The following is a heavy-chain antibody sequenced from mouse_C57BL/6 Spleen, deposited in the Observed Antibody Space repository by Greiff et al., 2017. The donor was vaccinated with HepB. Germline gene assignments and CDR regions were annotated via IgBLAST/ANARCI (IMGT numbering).Heavy chain of an antibody. J-gene: IGHJ1*03. D-gene: IGHD1-1*01. Sequence: QVQLQQSGAELVKPGASVKMSCKASGYTFTSYWITWVKQRPGQGLEWIGDIYPGSGSTNYNEKFKSKATLTVDTSSSTAYMQLSSLTSEDSAVYYCAREDFNVSSYGYFDVWGTGTTVTVSS. CDR1: GYTFTSYW. CDR3: AREDFNVSSYGYFDV. CDR2: IYPGSGST. V-gene: IGHV1-55*01.